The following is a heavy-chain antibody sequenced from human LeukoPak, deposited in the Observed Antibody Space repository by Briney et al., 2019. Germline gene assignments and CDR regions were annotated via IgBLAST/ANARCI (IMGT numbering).Heavy chain of an antibody. CDR2: MNPDGSEK. CDR1: RFTLCNYL. V-gene: IGHV3-7*01. Sequence: PGGSLRLACAASRFTLCNYLVSWVPQAPGRGLEWVANMNPDGSEKYYVDSLKGRLTISRDDAKNSLYLQMNSLRGEDTAVYYCAREGGGYNSFWLDYWGQGTLVTVSS. D-gene: IGHD5-24*01. CDR3: AREGGGYNSFWLDY. J-gene: IGHJ4*02.